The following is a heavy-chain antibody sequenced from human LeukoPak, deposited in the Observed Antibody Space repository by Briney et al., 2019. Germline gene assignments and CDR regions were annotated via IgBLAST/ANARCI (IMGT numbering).Heavy chain of an antibody. CDR2: IKSKTDGGTT. D-gene: IGHD3-3*01. CDR3: TTDIASPLTKDSSYYDFWSGYSESVGY. CDR1: GFTFSNAW. J-gene: IGHJ4*02. V-gene: IGHV3-15*01. Sequence: GGSLRLSCAASGFTFSNAWMSWVRHAPGKGLEWVGRIKSKTDGGTTDYAAPEKGRFTISRDDSKNTLYLQMNSLNTEDTAVYYCTTDIASPLTKDSSYYDFWSGYSESVGYWGQGTLVTVSS.